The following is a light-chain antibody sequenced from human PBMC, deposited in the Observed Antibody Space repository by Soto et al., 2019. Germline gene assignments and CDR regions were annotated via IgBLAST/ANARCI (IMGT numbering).Light chain of an antibody. CDR1: QTVFSN. CDR2: GAS. J-gene: IGKJ1*01. V-gene: IGKV3-15*01. CDR3: QQYNNWPRT. Sequence: EVVMTQSPATLSVSPGERATLSCRASQTVFSNLAWYQQKPSQAPRLLIYGASTRDTGIPARFSGSGSGTEFTLTISSLQSEDSAVYYCQQYNNWPRTFGQGTKVEIK.